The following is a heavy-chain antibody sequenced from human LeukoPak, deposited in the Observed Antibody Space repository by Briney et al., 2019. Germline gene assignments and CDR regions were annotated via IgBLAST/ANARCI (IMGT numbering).Heavy chain of an antibody. CDR2: IYPGDSDP. CDR3: ARVSGLGSYYDASYYYFDY. J-gene: IGHJ4*02. Sequence: GESLKISCRGSGHSFVRYWLAWVRQMPGQGLEWLGIIYPGDSDPRYSPSFEGQVTISADQFLTTAYLQWSSLKASDTAMYYCARVSGLGSYYDASYYYFDYWGQGTLVTVSS. CDR1: GHSFVRYW. V-gene: IGHV5-51*01. D-gene: IGHD3-10*01.